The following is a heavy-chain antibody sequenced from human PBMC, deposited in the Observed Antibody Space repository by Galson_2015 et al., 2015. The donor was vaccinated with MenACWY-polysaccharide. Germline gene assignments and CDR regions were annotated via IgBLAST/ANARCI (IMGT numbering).Heavy chain of an antibody. V-gene: IGHV3-48*02. CDR2: ITSSSSPI. J-gene: IGHJ3*02. Sequence: SLRLSCAASGFVFSDYSMNWVRQAPGKGLEWVSFITSSSSPIYYADSVRGRFTISRDNAKNSLYLQMSSLRDEDTAVYYCARDGRDYNFRSGWDVFDIWGQGTMVTVSS. CDR3: ARDGRDYNFRSGWDVFDI. D-gene: IGHD3-3*01. CDR1: GFVFSDYS.